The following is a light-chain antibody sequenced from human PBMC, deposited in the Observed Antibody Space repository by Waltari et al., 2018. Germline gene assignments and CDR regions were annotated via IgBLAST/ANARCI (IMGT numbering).Light chain of an antibody. CDR3: QQSYSTPQVT. CDR2: NAS. CDR1: QSVNNF. Sequence: EIVLTQSPATLSLSPGERATLSCKASQSVNNFLAWYQQKPGQAPRLLISNASNRATGIPARFSGSGSGTDFTLTISSLQPEDFATYYCQQSYSTPQVTFGQGTKLEIK. V-gene: IGKV3-11*01. J-gene: IGKJ2*01.